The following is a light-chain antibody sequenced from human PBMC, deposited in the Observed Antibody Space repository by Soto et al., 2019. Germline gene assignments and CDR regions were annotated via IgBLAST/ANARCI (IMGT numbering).Light chain of an antibody. CDR2: RNN. CDR3: AAWDDSLVV. CDR1: SSNIGSNY. J-gene: IGLJ2*01. V-gene: IGLV1-47*01. Sequence: QSVLTQPPSASGTPGQRVTISCSGSSSNIGSNYVYWYQQLPGTAPKLLIYRNNQRPSGVPDRFSRSKSGTSASLAISGLRSEDEADYYCAAWDDSLVVFGGGTKVTVL.